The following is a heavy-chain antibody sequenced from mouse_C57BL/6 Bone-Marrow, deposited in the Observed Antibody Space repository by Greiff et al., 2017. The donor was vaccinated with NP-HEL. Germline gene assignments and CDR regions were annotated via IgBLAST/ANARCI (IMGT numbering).Heavy chain of an antibody. J-gene: IGHJ1*03. CDR1: GYTFTTYP. V-gene: IGHV1-47*01. D-gene: IGHD1-1*01. CDR3: ARDPIYYYGSSHRCFDV. Sequence: VKLVESGAELVKPGASVKMSCKASGYTFTTYPIEWMKQSHGKSLEWIGNFHPDNDDTKYNEKFKGKATLTVEKSSSTVYLELSRLTSEDSAVYYCARDPIYYYGSSHRCFDVWGTGTTVTVSS. CDR2: FHPDNDDT.